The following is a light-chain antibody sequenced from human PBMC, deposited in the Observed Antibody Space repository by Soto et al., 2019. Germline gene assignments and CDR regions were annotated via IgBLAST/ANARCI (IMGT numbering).Light chain of an antibody. V-gene: IGLV4-69*01. J-gene: IGLJ2*01. CDR3: QTWDTGISVV. CDR2: LNNDGSH. CDR1: SGHSNYA. Sequence: QSVLTQSPSASASLGASVKLTCTLSSGHSNYAIAWHQQQPEKGPRYLMKLNNDGSHSKGAGIPDRFSGSSSGAERYLTISSLQSEDESDYYCQTWDTGISVVFGGGTKVTVL.